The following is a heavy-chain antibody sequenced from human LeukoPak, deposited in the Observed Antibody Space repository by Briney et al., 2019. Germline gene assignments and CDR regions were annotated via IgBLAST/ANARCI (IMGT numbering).Heavy chain of an antibody. J-gene: IGHJ4*02. Sequence: ASVKVSCKASGGTFSSYTISWVRQAPGQGLEWMGRIIPILGIANYAQKFQGRVTITADKSTSTAYMELSSLRSEDTAVYYCARDLLGYCSGGSCSHEHWGQGTLVTVSS. V-gene: IGHV1-69*04. CDR3: ARDLLGYCSGGSCSHEH. CDR1: GGTFSSYT. D-gene: IGHD2-15*01. CDR2: IIPILGIA.